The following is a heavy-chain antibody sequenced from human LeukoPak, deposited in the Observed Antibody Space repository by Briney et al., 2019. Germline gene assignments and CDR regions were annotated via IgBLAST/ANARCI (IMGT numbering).Heavy chain of an antibody. CDR2: IKQDGSEK. CDR1: GFTFSSYW. D-gene: IGHD3-16*01. Sequence: GGSLRLSCEASGFTFSSYWMSWVRQAPGKGLEWVANIKQDGSEKYYVDSEKGRFTMSRDNAKNSLYLQMNSLRAEDTAVYYCARLGEKADFDYWGQGTLVTVPS. V-gene: IGHV3-7*01. J-gene: IGHJ4*02. CDR3: ARLGEKADFDY.